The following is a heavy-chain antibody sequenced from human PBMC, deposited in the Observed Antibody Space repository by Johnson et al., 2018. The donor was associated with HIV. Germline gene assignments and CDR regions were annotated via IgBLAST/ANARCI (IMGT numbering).Heavy chain of an antibody. CDR3: ATSTASDAFDI. CDR1: GFTFSNAW. Sequence: QVQLVESGGGLVKPGGSLRLSCAASGFTFSNAWLSWVRQAPGKGLEWVAVIWYDGSNKNYSDSVKGRFTISRDNSKNTLYLQMNSLRAEDTAVYYCATSTASDAFDIWGQGTMVTVSS. D-gene: IGHD1-1*01. J-gene: IGHJ3*02. V-gene: IGHV3-33*08. CDR2: IWYDGSNK.